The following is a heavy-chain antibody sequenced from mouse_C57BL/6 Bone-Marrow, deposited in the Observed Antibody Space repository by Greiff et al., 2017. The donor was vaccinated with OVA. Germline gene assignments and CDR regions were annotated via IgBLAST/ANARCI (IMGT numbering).Heavy chain of an antibody. Sequence: QVQLQQPGTELVKPGASVKLSCKASVYTFTSYWMHWVKQRPGQGLEWIGNINPSNGGTNYNEKFKSKATLTVDKSSSTAYMQLSSLTSEDSAVYYCARYDGCYYYAMDYWGQGTSVTVSS. J-gene: IGHJ4*01. CDR2: INPSNGGT. CDR3: ARYDGCYYYAMDY. D-gene: IGHD2-3*01. CDR1: VYTFTSYW. V-gene: IGHV1-53*01.